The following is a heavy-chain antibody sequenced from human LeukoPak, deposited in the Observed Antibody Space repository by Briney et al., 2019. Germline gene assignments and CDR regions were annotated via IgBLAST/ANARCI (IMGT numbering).Heavy chain of an antibody. J-gene: IGHJ4*02. CDR1: GFIFNSAW. Sequence: PGGSLRLSCAASGFIFNSAWMSWVRQAPGKGLEWVANIKQDGSEQYCVDSVKGRFTISRDNAKNSLFLQMNSLRGEDTAVYYCTREYLTVSYFDYWGQGTLVTVSS. CDR3: TREYLTVSYFDY. D-gene: IGHD4-11*01. V-gene: IGHV3-7*05. CDR2: IKQDGSEQ.